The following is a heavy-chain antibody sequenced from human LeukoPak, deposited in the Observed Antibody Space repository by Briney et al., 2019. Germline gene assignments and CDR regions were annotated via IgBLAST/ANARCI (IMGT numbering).Heavy chain of an antibody. J-gene: IGHJ4*02. Sequence: GGSLRLSCAASGFTVSSNYMSWVSQAPGKGLEWVSVIYSGGSTYYADSVKGRFTISRDNSKNTLCLQMNSLRAEDTAVYYCARDKVSGAGPHFDYWGQGTLVTVSS. V-gene: IGHV3-53*01. D-gene: IGHD6-19*01. CDR1: GFTVSSNY. CDR3: ARDKVSGAGPHFDY. CDR2: IYSGGST.